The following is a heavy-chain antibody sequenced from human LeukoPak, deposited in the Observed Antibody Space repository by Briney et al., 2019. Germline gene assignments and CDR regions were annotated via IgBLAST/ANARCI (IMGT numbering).Heavy chain of an antibody. J-gene: IGHJ4*02. D-gene: IGHD3-22*01. V-gene: IGHV3-30*18. CDR3: ANRGYYYDTFDY. CDR2: ISYDGSNK. Sequence: GGSLRLSCAASGFTFSSYGMHWVRQAPGKGLEWVAVISYDGSNKYYADSVKGRFTISRDNSKNTLYLQMNSLRAEDTAVYYCANRGYYYDTFDYWGQGTLVTVSS. CDR1: GFTFSSYG.